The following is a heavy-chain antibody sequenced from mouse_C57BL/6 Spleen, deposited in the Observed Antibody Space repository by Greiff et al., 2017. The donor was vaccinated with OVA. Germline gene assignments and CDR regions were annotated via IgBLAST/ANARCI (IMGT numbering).Heavy chain of an antibody. CDR3: ARSGGYPWYFDV. V-gene: IGHV1-53*01. CDR1: GYTFTSYW. D-gene: IGHD3-2*02. CDR2: INPSNGGT. Sequence: VKLQQPGTELVKPGASVKLSCKASGYTFTSYWMHWVKQRPGQGLEWIGNINPSNGGTNYNEKFKSKATLTVDKSSSTAYMQLSSLTSEYSAVYYCARSGGYPWYFDVWGTGTTVTVSS. J-gene: IGHJ1*03.